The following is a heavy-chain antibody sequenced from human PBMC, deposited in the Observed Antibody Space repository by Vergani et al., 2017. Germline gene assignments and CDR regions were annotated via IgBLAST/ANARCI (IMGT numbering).Heavy chain of an antibody. CDR1: GYSFTSYW. J-gene: IGHJ5*02. CDR2: IDPSDSYT. V-gene: IGHV5-10-1*03. CDR3: ARVGWSYYDSSGYYYAPGGWFDP. D-gene: IGHD3-22*01. Sequence: EVQLVQSGAEVKKPGESLRIFCKGSGYSFTSYWISWVRQMPAKGLEWMGWIDPSDSYTNYSPSFQGHVTISADKSISTAYLQWSSLKASDTAMYYCARVGWSYYDSSGYYYAPGGWFDPWGQGTLVTVSS.